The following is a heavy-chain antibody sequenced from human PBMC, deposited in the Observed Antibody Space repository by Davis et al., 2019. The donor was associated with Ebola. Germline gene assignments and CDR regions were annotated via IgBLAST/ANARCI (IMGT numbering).Heavy chain of an antibody. CDR2: ISSNGGST. CDR3: ASGIVATIFDY. CDR1: GFTFSSYA. D-gene: IGHD5-12*01. V-gene: IGHV3-64*04. Sequence: GGSLRLSCAASGFTFSSYAMHWVRQAPGKGLEYVSAISSNGGSTYYADSVKGRFTISRHNSNNTLYLQMNSLRAEDTAVYYCASGIVATIFDYWGQGTLVTVSS. J-gene: IGHJ4*02.